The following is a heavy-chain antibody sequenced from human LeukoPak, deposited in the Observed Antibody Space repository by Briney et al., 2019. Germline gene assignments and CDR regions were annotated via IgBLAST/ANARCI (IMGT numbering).Heavy chain of an antibody. D-gene: IGHD3-9*01. V-gene: IGHV3-7*01. CDR2: IKQDGSEK. CDR1: GFTFSSYW. CDR3: ARGTRYFDWLPQYYYGMDV. J-gene: IGHJ6*02. Sequence: GGSLRLSCAASGFTFSSYWMSWVRQAPGKGLEWVANIKQDGSEKYYVDSVKGRFTISRDNAKNSLYLQMNSLRAEDTAVYYCARGTRYFDWLPQYYYGMDVWGQGTMVTVSS.